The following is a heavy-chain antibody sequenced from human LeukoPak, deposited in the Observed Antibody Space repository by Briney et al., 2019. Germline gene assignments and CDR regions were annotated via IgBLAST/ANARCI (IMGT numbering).Heavy chain of an antibody. D-gene: IGHD4-23*01. CDR2: IYYSGST. CDR1: GGSISSSGYY. CDR3: ARLRWDAFDI. V-gene: IGHV4-39*07. Sequence: SETLSLTCTVSGGSISSSGYYWGWIRQPPGKGLEWIGSIYYSGSTYYNPSLKSRVTISVDTSKNQFSLKLSSVTAADTAVYYCARLRWDAFDIWGQGTMVTVSS. J-gene: IGHJ3*02.